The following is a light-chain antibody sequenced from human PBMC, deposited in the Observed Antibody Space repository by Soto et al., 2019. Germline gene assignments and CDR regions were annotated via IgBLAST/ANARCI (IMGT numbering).Light chain of an antibody. J-gene: IGKJ5*01. V-gene: IGKV3-11*01. CDR3: QQRNNWPRIT. CDR1: QSVGSY. CDR2: DAS. Sequence: EVLLTQSPATLYLSPGERATLSCRASQSVGSYLAWYQQKPGQAPRLLLYDASKRATDIPTRFSGSGSGTDFTVTISSLEPEDFAVYYCQQRNNWPRITFGQGTRLEI.